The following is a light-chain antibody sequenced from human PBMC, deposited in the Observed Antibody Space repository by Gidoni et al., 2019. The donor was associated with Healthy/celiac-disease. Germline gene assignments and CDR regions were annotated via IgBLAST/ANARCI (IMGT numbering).Light chain of an antibody. CDR1: QGISSY. V-gene: IGKV1-9*01. Sequence: DIQFNQSPSFLSASVGDRVTITCRASQGISSYLAWYQQKPEKAPKLPIYAASTLQSGVPSRFSGSGSGTEFTLTISSLQPEDFATYYCQQLNSYSTFGQGTRLEIK. CDR2: AAS. J-gene: IGKJ5*01. CDR3: QQLNSYST.